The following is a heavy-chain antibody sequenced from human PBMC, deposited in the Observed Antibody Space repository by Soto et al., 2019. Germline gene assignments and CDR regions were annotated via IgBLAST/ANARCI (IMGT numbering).Heavy chain of an antibody. CDR3: ARVGVVIPPGYYYAMDA. CDR1: GFTFSIFH. V-gene: IGHV3-48*02. Sequence: GGSLRLSCAASGFTFSIFHMNWVRQAPGRGLGWVAYITSSSDTIYYSDSVKGRFTISRDNGKNSLFLQMNSLRDEDTAVYYCARVGVVIPPGYYYAMDAWGQGTTVTVSS. CDR2: ITSSSDTI. D-gene: IGHD3-3*01. J-gene: IGHJ6*02.